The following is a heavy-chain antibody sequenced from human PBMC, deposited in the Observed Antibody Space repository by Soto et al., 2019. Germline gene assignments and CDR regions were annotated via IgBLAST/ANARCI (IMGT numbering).Heavy chain of an antibody. Sequence: EVQLVQSGAEVKKPGESLKISCKGSGYSFTSYWIGWVRQMPGKGLEWMGIIYPGDSATRYSPAFQGHVTISADKSISTAYLQWSSLKASDTAMYYCAWMTGSASRKNCYFDLWGRGTLVTVSS. CDR1: GYSFTSYW. CDR3: AWMTGSASRKNCYFDL. D-gene: IGHD3-9*01. CDR2: IYPGDSAT. J-gene: IGHJ2*01. V-gene: IGHV5-51*03.